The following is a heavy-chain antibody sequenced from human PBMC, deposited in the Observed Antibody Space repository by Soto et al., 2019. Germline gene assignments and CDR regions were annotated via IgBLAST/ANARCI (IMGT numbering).Heavy chain of an antibody. V-gene: IGHV4-31*03. J-gene: IGHJ3*02. CDR3: ARDPYSSGNHDAFDI. D-gene: IGHD6-19*01. Sequence: SETQSLTCTVSGDYISSGGYYWSWIRQHPGKGLEWIGYIYYSGSTYYNPSLKSRVTISVDTSKNQFSLKLSSVTAADTAVYYCARDPYSSGNHDAFDIWGQGTMVTVS. CDR1: GDYISSGGYY. CDR2: IYYSGST.